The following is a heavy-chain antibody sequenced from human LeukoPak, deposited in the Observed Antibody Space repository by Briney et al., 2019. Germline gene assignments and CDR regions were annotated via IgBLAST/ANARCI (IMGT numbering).Heavy chain of an antibody. CDR2: IIPILGIA. Sequence: SVKVSCKASGGTFSSYAISWVRQAPGQGLEWMGRIIPILGIANYAQKFQGRVTITADKSTSTAYMELSSLRSEDTAVYYCARDLWQQLPDYWGQGTLVTVSS. J-gene: IGHJ4*02. CDR3: ARDLWQQLPDY. CDR1: GGTFSSYA. V-gene: IGHV1-69*04. D-gene: IGHD6-13*01.